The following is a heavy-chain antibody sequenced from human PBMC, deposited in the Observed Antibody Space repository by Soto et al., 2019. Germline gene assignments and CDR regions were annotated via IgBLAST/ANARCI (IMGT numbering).Heavy chain of an antibody. CDR3: TRGPPRVQWFDP. V-gene: IGHV4-61*01. CDR2: IYFTGST. CDR1: GGAVSSGTYY. J-gene: IGHJ5*02. Sequence: PSYTLSLTCTVAGGAVSSGTYYWSWIRQPPGKGLEWIGHIYFTGSTNYNPSLKSRVTMSLDTSRNQFSLKLSSVTAADTAVYYCTRGPPRVQWFDPWGLGTLVTVSS.